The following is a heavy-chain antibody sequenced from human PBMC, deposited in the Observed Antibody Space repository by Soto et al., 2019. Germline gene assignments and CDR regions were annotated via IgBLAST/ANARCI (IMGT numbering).Heavy chain of an antibody. Sequence: LRLSCAASGFTFSMFAMNWVRQAPGKGLEWVASISYSGGSTNYADSVRGRFTISRDNSKNTLSLQMTSLRAEDTAVYYCAKVMGSTSSTANFDYWGRGTLVTVSS. CDR1: GFTFSMFA. J-gene: IGHJ4*02. V-gene: IGHV3-23*01. D-gene: IGHD3-10*01. CDR2: ISYSGGST. CDR3: AKVMGSTSSTANFDY.